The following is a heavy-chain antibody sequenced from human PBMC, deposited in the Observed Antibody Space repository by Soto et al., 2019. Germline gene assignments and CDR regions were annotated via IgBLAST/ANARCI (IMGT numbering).Heavy chain of an antibody. J-gene: IGHJ4*02. V-gene: IGHV4-61*01. CDR2: IYYSGST. CDR3: ARARDDGWLQTPFDY. D-gene: IGHD5-12*01. CDR1: GGSVSSGSYY. Sequence: QVQLQESGPGLVKPSETLSLTCTVSGGSVSSGSYYWSWIRQPPGKGLEWIGYIYYSGSTNYNPSLKSRVTISVDTSKNQFSLKLSSVTAADTAVYYCARARDDGWLQTPFDYWGQGTLVTVSS.